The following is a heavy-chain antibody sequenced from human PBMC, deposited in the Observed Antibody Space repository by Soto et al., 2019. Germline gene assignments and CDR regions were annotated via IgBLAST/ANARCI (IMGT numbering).Heavy chain of an antibody. CDR2: IYHSGST. CDR3: ARDRYCSGGSCSGDKWFDP. V-gene: IGHV4-4*02. D-gene: IGHD2-15*01. J-gene: IGHJ5*02. Sequence: SDTLSLTYAVSVGSISSSNGLSCVRQPPGKGLEWIGEIYHSGSTNYNPSLKSRVTISVDKSKNQFSLKLSSVTAADTAVYYCARDRYCSGGSCSGDKWFDPWGQGTLVTVSS. CDR1: VGSISSSNG.